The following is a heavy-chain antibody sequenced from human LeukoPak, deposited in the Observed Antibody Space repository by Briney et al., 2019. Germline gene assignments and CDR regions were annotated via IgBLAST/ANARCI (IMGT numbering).Heavy chain of an antibody. J-gene: IGHJ4*02. CDR1: GYTFTGYY. D-gene: IGHD3-10*01. V-gene: IGHV1-2*02. Sequence: EASVKVSCKASGYTFTGYYMHWVRQAPGQGLEWMGWINPNSGGTNYAQKFQGRVTMTRDTSISTAYMELSRLRSDDTAVYYCARGRFLGYYYGSGVLDYWGQGTLVTVSS. CDR3: ARGRFLGYYYGSGVLDY. CDR2: INPNSGGT.